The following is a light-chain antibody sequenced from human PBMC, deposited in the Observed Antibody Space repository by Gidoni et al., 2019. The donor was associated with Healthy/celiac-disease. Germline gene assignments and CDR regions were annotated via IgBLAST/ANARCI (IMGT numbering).Light chain of an antibody. CDR1: QSVSSY. J-gene: IGKJ1*01. CDR2: DAS. V-gene: IGKV3-11*01. CDR3: QQRSNWPRT. Sequence: EIVFTQSPATLSLSPEERATLSCRASQSVSSYLAWYQQKPGQAPRLLIYDASNRATGIPARFSGSGSGTDFTLTISSLEPEDFAVYYCQQRSNWPRTFGQGTKVEIK.